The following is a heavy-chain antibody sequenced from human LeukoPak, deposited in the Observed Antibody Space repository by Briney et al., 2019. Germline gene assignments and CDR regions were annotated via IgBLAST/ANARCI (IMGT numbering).Heavy chain of an antibody. Sequence: SSQTLSLTCTVSGDSISRGDYYWSWIRQPPGKGLGWIGYFYYRGSTYYNPSVKSRVTISVDTSKNQFSLKLSSVTAADTAVYYCARGGYSSSWPFDYWGQGALVTVSS. D-gene: IGHD6-13*01. CDR1: GDSISRGDYY. CDR3: ARGGYSSSWPFDY. J-gene: IGHJ4*02. V-gene: IGHV4-30-4*01. CDR2: FYYRGST.